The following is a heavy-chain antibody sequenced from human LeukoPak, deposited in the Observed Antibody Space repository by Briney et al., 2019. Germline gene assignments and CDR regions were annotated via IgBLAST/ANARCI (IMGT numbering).Heavy chain of an antibody. V-gene: IGHV4-39*01. CDR2: IYYSGST. D-gene: IGHD6-19*01. CDR1: GGSISSGSYY. CDR3: ASLAVAGLSEGY. Sequence: SETLSLTCTVSGGSISSGSYYWAWIRQPPGKGREWIASIYYSGSTYYNPSLKSRVTISVDTSRNQFSLKLSSVTAADTAVYYCASLAVAGLSEGYWGQGTLVIVSS. J-gene: IGHJ4*02.